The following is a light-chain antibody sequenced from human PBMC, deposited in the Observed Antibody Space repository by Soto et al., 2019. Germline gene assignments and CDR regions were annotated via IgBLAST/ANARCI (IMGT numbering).Light chain of an antibody. J-gene: IGKJ5*01. CDR3: QHFGGTTFT. CDR2: GAS. V-gene: IGKV3-15*01. Sequence: EIVMTQSPATLSVSPGERATLSCRASQSVGPYLAWYQQKPGRAPRLLIYGASTRATGIPARFSGSASGTEFTLTISRLEPGDFAVYYCQHFGGTTFTFGQGTRLEIK. CDR1: QSVGPY.